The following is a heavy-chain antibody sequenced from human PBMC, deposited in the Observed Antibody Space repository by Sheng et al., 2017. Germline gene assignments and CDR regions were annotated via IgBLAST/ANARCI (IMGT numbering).Heavy chain of an antibody. CDR1: GYTFTSYD. CDR2: MNPNSGNT. D-gene: IGHD5-12*01. J-gene: IGHJ4*02. V-gene: IGHV1-8*03. CDR3: ARSLGYSGYDYYYFDY. Sequence: QVQLVQSGAEVKKPGASVKVSCKASGYTFTSYDINWVRQATGQGLEWMGWMNPNSGNTGYAQKFQGRVTITRNTSISTAYMELSSLRSEDTAVYYCARSLGYSGYDYYYFDYWGQGTLVTVSS.